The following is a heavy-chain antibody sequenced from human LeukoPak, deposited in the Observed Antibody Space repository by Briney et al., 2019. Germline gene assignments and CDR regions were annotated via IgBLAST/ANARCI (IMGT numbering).Heavy chain of an antibody. D-gene: IGHD6-19*01. Sequence: GALRLSCAASGFTFSSYGMHWVRQAPGKGLEWVAVISYDGSNKYYADSVKGRFTISRDNSKNTLYLQMNSLRAEDTAVYYCAKEPDSGWSPWGAFDIWGQGTMVTVSS. V-gene: IGHV3-30*18. CDR1: GFTFSSYG. CDR2: ISYDGSNK. J-gene: IGHJ3*02. CDR3: AKEPDSGWSPWGAFDI.